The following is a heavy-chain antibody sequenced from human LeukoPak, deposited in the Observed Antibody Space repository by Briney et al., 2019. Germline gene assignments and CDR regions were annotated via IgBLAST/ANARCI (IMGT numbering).Heavy chain of an antibody. Sequence: SETLSLTCTVSGGSIGSYYWSWIRQPPGKGLEWIGYIYTSGSTNYNPSLKSRVTISVDTSKNQFSLKLSSVTAADTAVYYCARLNPDKDYYYYYMDVWGKGTTVTVSS. J-gene: IGHJ6*03. V-gene: IGHV4-4*09. CDR2: IYTSGST. CDR1: GGSIGSYY. CDR3: ARLNPDKDYYYYYMDV. D-gene: IGHD1-14*01.